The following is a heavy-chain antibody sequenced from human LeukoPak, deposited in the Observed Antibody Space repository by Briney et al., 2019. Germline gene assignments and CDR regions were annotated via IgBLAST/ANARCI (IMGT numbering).Heavy chain of an antibody. CDR2: IDPSDSYT. CDR1: GYSFTSYW. V-gene: IGHV5-10-1*01. Sequence: GESLKISCKGSGYSFTSYWISWVRQMPGKGLEWMGRIDPSDSYTNYSPSFQGHVTISADKSISTAYLQWSSLKASDTAMYYCARHKVRITTFGVVTHHKNWFDPWGQGTLVTVSS. D-gene: IGHD3-3*01. CDR3: ARHKVRITTFGVVTHHKNWFDP. J-gene: IGHJ5*02.